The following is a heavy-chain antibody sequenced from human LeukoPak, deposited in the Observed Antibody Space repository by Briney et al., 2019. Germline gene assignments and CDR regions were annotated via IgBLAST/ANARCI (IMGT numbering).Heavy chain of an antibody. Sequence: PGGSLRLSCTVSGFTVSSNSMSWVRQAPGKGLEWVSFIYSDNTHYSDSVKGRFTISRDNSKNTLYLQMNSLRAEDTAVYYCARESGVVVAATHTDYWGQGTLVTVSS. D-gene: IGHD2-15*01. CDR3: ARESGVVVAATHTDY. CDR2: IYSDNT. CDR1: GFTVSSNS. V-gene: IGHV3-53*01. J-gene: IGHJ4*02.